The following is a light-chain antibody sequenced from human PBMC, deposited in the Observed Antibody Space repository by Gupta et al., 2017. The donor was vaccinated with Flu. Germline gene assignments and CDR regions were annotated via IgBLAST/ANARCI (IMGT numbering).Light chain of an antibody. CDR3: QQRSNWLIT. CDR2: DAS. J-gene: IGKJ4*01. CDR1: QSVSTF. V-gene: IGKV3-11*01. Sequence: EIVLTQSPATLSLSPGERATLSCRASQSVSTFLAWYQQKPGQAPRLLIYDASNRATGIPARFSGSGSGTEFTLTISSLEPEDIAVYYCQQRSNWLITFGGGTKVEVK.